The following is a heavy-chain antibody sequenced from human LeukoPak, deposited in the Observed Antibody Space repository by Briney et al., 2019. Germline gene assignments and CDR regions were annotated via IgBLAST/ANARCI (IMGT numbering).Heavy chain of an antibody. CDR3: AELGITMIGGV. CDR2: ISPSGRNT. CDR1: GFTFSSYG. D-gene: IGHD3-10*02. J-gene: IGHJ6*04. Sequence: TGGTLRLSCAASGFTFSSYGMSWVRQAPGKGLEWVSAISPSGRNTYYADSVKGRFIISRDNSKNMLYLQMSSLRAEDTAVYYCAELGITMIGGVWGKGTTVTISS. V-gene: IGHV3-23*01.